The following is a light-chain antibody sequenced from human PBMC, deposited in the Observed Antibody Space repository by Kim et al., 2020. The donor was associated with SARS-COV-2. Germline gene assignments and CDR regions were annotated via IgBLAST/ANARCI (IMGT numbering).Light chain of an antibody. CDR2: DTS. V-gene: IGKV3-20*01. CDR3: QQYGSSPYT. Sequence: EIVLTQSPGILSLSAGERAVLSCRASLSVSRSYLAWYQQRPGQAPRLLIYDTSNRATGIPDRFSGSGSGTDFTLTINRVEPEDVAVYSWQQYGSSPYTFGQGIKLEI. J-gene: IGKJ2*01. CDR1: LSVSRSY.